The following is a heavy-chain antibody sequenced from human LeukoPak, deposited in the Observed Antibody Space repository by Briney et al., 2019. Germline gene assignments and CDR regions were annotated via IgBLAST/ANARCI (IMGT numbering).Heavy chain of an antibody. CDR2: IYYSGST. V-gene: IGHV4-39*01. CDR1: GGSISSSSYY. J-gene: IGHJ5*02. Sequence: PSETLSLTCTVSGGSISSSSYYWGWLRQPPGTGLEWIGSIYYSGSTYYNPSLKSRVTISVDTSKNQFSLKLSSVTAADTAVYYCASLYYDYVWGSYRYTPPSNWFDPGGQGTLVTVS. CDR3: ASLYYDYVWGSYRYTPPSNWFDP. D-gene: IGHD3-16*02.